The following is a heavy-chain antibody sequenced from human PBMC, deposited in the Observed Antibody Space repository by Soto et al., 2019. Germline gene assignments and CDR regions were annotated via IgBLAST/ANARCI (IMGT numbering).Heavy chain of an antibody. D-gene: IGHD4-17*01. Sequence: QVQLVESGGGEVQPGRSLTISCAASGFTFSTYGMHWVRQTPAKGRRWGAVISYDGTNKFYSDSVKGRFTISRDNFKNTLTLQMNSLRADDTAVYSCAKDLQSYGDYDYYCYGMDVWGLGTRVTVSS. CDR1: GFTFSTYG. J-gene: IGHJ6*02. CDR3: AKDLQSYGDYDYYCYGMDV. CDR2: ISYDGTNK. V-gene: IGHV3-30*18.